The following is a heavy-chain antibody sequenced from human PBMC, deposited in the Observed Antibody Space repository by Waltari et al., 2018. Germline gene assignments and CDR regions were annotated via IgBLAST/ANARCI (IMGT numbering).Heavy chain of an antibody. D-gene: IGHD6-19*01. J-gene: IGHJ3*01. V-gene: IGHV1-46*01. CDR3: ARGGYSSVSDAFNV. CDR1: GYTFTSYY. Sequence: QVQLVQSGAEVKKPGASVKVSCKASGYTFTSYYMHCVRQAPGQGLEWMGIINPIGGNTIYTQKFQGRVTMTRDMSTSTVYMELSSLRSEDTAVYYCARGGYSSVSDAFNVWGQGTMVTVSS. CDR2: INPIGGNT.